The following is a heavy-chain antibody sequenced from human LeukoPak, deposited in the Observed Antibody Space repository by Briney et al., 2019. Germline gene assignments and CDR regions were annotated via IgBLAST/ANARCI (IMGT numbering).Heavy chain of an antibody. V-gene: IGHV3-66*01. CDR2: IYSGGST. D-gene: IGHD6-19*01. Sequence: GGSLRLSCAASGFTVSSNYMSWVRQAPGKGLEWVSVIYSGGSTYYADSVKGRFTISRDNSKNTLYLQMNSLRAEDTAVYYCAKDGGGIAVAGTIFFDYWGQGTLVTVSS. J-gene: IGHJ4*02. CDR3: AKDGGGIAVAGTIFFDY. CDR1: GFTVSSNY.